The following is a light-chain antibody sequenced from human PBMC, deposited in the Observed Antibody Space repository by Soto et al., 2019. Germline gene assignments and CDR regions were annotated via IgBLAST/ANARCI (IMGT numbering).Light chain of an antibody. V-gene: IGKV3-15*01. CDR1: QSVRSS. J-gene: IGKJ1*01. CDR2: DAS. CDR3: QQYGNSPQT. Sequence: EIVMTQSPATLSVSPGERATLSCRASQSVRSSLAWYQQKPGQAPRLLIYDASTRATGVPARFSGSGSGTDFTLTISSLQSEDFAVYYCQQYGNSPQTFGQGTKVDIK.